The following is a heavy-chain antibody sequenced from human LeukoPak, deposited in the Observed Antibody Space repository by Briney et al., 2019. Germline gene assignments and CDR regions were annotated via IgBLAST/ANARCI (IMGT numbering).Heavy chain of an antibody. CDR2: IYHSGST. Sequence: PSETLSLTCAVFGGSLSGYYWSWIRQPPGKGLEWIGEIYHSGSTNYNPSLESRVTVSVDKSKNQFSLDLSSVTAADTAVYYCARVYGSEVDYWGQGTLVTVSS. CDR1: GGSLSGYY. J-gene: IGHJ4*02. V-gene: IGHV4-34*01. CDR3: ARVYGSEVDY. D-gene: IGHD3-10*01.